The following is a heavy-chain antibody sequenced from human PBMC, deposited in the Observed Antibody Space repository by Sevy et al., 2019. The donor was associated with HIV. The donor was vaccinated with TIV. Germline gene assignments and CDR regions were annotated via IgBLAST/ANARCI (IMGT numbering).Heavy chain of an antibody. CDR3: VRQRGDTVVLPDALPDYGMDV. CDR1: GLTFSSYW. CDR2: INSDGSST. D-gene: IGHD2-2*01. Sequence: GGSLRLSCAASGLTFSSYWMHWVRQAPGKGLVWVSRINSDGSSTSYADSVKGRFTISRDNAKNTLYLQMNSLRAEDTAVYYCVRQRGDTVVLPDALPDYGMDVWGQGTTVTVSS. J-gene: IGHJ6*02. V-gene: IGHV3-74*01.